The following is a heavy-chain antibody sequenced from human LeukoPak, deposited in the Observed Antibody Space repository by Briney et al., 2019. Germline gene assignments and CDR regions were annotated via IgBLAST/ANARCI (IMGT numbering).Heavy chain of an antibody. CDR2: IWNDGSNE. CDR1: GFSLSTYA. V-gene: IGHV3-33*06. Sequence: GGSLRLSCAASGFSLSTYAMHWVRQAPGTGLEWVAVIWNDGSNEYFADSVKGRFTISRDNSKNTLYLQMNSLRAEDTAVYYCANEGGTMLRGDLDYWGQGTLVTVSS. D-gene: IGHD3-10*01. CDR3: ANEGGTMLRGDLDY. J-gene: IGHJ4*02.